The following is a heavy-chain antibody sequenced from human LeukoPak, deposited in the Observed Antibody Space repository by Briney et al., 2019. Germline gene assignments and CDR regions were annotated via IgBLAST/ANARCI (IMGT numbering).Heavy chain of an antibody. CDR1: GGSISSNNYY. CDR2: IYYSGST. V-gene: IGHV4-39*01. J-gene: IGHJ4*02. D-gene: IGHD2-15*01. CDR3: ARRGYCSGGSCYGY. Sequence: PSETLSLTCTVSGGSISSNNYYWGWIRQPPGKGLEWIGNIYYSGSTYYNPSLKSRVTISVDTSKNQFSLKLSSVTAADTAVYYCARRGYCSGGSCYGYWGQGTLVTVSS.